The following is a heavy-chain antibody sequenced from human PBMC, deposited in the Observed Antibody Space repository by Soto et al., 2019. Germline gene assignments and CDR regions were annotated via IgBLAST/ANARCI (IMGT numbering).Heavy chain of an antibody. CDR2: ISYDGSNQ. J-gene: IGHJ4*02. CDR3: AKDQASVQGSFDS. CDR1: GFTFNIYG. Sequence: VKLVESGGGVVQPGGSLRLSCAASGFTFNIYGIHWVRQAPDKGLEWVELISYDGSNQYYADSVKGRFTSSRDNSKYTLFLQMNSVRADDTAVYYCAKDQASVQGSFDSWGQGTLVTVSS. V-gene: IGHV3-30*18.